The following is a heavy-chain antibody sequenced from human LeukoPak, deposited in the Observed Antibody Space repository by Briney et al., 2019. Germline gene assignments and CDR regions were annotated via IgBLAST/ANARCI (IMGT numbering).Heavy chain of an antibody. CDR3: AKVRYQLLIDY. CDR2: ISYDGSDK. Sequence: GGSLRLSCAASGFTFSSYAMHWVRQAPGKGLEWVAVISYDGSDKYYADSVKGRFTISRDNSKNTLYLQMNSLRADDTAVYYCAKVRYQLLIDYWGQGTLVTVSS. J-gene: IGHJ4*02. CDR1: GFTFSSYA. V-gene: IGHV3-30*04. D-gene: IGHD2-2*01.